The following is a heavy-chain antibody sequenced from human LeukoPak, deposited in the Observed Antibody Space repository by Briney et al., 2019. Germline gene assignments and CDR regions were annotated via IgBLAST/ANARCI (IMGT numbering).Heavy chain of an antibody. CDR3: ARSQRIAAAAHSDY. CDR2: IYPGDSDT. V-gene: IGHV5-51*01. CDR1: GYSFTSYW. J-gene: IGHJ4*02. Sequence: GESLKISCEGSGYSFTSYWFGWVRQMPGKGLEWMGIIYPGDSDTRYSPSFQGQVTISADKSISTAYLQWSSLKASDTAMYYCARSQRIAAAAHSDYWGQGTLVTVSS. D-gene: IGHD6-13*01.